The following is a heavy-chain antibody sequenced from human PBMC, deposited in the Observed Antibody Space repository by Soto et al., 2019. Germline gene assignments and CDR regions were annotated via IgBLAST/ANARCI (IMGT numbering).Heavy chain of an antibody. CDR1: GFTFSTYS. V-gene: IGHV3-48*01. D-gene: IGHD2-15*01. CDR3: ARAWQCSGGSCYFNY. CDR2: ISSSSSAI. J-gene: IGHJ4*02. Sequence: GGSLRLSCAASGFTFSTYSMTWVRQAPGKGLEWVSYISSSSSAIYYADSVKGRFTISRDNAKNSLYLQMNSLRVADTAVYYCARAWQCSGGSCYFNYWGQGTLVTVSS.